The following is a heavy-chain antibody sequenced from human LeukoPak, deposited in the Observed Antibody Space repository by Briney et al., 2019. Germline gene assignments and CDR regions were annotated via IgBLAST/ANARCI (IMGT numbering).Heavy chain of an antibody. CDR2: IYTSGST. D-gene: IGHD5-18*01. V-gene: IGHV4-61*02. J-gene: IGHJ3*02. CDR1: GGSISSGSYY. CDR3: ATDANTAMAYPDAFDI. Sequence: SETLSLTCTVSGGSISSGSYYWSWIRQPAGKGLEWIGRIYTSGSTNYNPSLKSRVTISVDTSKNQFSLKLSSVTAADTAVYYCATDANTAMAYPDAFDIWGQGTMVTVSS.